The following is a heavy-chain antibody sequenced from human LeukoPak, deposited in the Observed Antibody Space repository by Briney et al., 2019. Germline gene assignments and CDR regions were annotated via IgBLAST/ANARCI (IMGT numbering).Heavy chain of an antibody. CDR1: GFTFSSYW. Sequence: PGGSLRLSCEVSGFTFSSYWMTWARHIPGKGLEWVANINRDGSEQHYVESVKGRFTISRDNGRNSLYLQMDSLRVDDTAVYYCAREGGGYDPDYWGQGTLVTVSS. V-gene: IGHV3-7*03. J-gene: IGHJ4*02. CDR2: INRDGSEQ. CDR3: AREGGGYDPDY. D-gene: IGHD5-12*01.